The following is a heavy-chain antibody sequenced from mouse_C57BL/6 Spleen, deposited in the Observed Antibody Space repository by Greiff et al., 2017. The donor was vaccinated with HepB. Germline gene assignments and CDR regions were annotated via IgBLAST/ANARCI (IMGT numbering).Heavy chain of an antibody. CDR1: GYTFTDYY. Sequence: EVQLQQSGPELVKPGASVKISCKASGYTFTDYYMNWVKQSHGKSLEWIGDINPNTGGTSYNQKFKGKATLTVDKSSSTAYMELRNLTSEDSEVYYCARSGQTTPFAYWGQGTLVTVSA. CDR3: ARSGQTTPFAY. J-gene: IGHJ3*01. V-gene: IGHV1-26*01. D-gene: IGHD6-1*01. CDR2: INPNTGGT.